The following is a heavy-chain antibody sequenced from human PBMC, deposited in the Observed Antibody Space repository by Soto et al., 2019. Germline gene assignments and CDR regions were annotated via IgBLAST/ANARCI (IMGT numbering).Heavy chain of an antibody. J-gene: IGHJ6*02. CDR1: GLIFSNYA. D-gene: IGHD3-22*01. CDR2: ITGSGGST. V-gene: IGHV3-23*01. Sequence: EVQMLESGGGLVQPGGSLRLSCVGSGLIFSNYAMNWVRQAPGKGLEWVSLITGSGGSTYYAESVKGRFTISRDNSKNTVYLQMNSLRAEDMAIYYCAKDLGNTMIVVGGYYGMDVWGQGTTVTVSS. CDR3: AKDLGNTMIVVGGYYGMDV.